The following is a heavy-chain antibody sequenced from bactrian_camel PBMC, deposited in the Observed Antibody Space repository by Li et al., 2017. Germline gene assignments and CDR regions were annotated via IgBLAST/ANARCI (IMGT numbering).Heavy chain of an antibody. CDR2: ILGADGRT. D-gene: IGHD6*01. J-gene: IGHJ4*01. V-gene: IGHV3S44*01. Sequence: VQLVESGGGSVQAGGSLTLSCVVSGFKLPNLCMGWIRQAPGQEREKIAILGADGRTGYADPVKGRFTIAKDNAKATLYLHMSALKPEDTAMYYCAIMLKGACNHRGYGEKLWGQGTQVTVS. CDR1: GFKLPNLC. CDR3: AIMLKGACNHRGYGEKL.